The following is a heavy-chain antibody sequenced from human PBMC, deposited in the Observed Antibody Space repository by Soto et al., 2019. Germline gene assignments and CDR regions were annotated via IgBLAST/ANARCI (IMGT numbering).Heavy chain of an antibody. CDR2: ISGSGGST. V-gene: IGHV3-23*01. D-gene: IGHD6-6*01. J-gene: IGHJ4*02. CDR3: ADMYSSSSGHDY. Sequence: LRLSCAASGFTFSSYAMSWVRQAPGKGLEWVSAISGSGGSTYYADSVKGRFTISRDNSKNTLYLQMNSLRAEDTAVYYCADMYSSSSGHDYWGQGTLVTVSS. CDR1: GFTFSSYA.